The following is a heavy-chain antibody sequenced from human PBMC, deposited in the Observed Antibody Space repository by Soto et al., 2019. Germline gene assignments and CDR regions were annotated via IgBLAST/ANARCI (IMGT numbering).Heavy chain of an antibody. D-gene: IGHD2-21*01. CDR2: ISAYNGNT. Sequence: QIPLVQSGGEVKKPGASVKVSCKSSGYTFISHSITWVRQAPGQGLEWMGRISAYNGNTNYAQKFQGRVTMTTDTATSTAYVELRSLRSDDTAVYYCAMGAFCGGAAGCRDMDVWGQGTTVTVSS. CDR1: GYTFISHS. V-gene: IGHV1-18*01. J-gene: IGHJ6*02. CDR3: AMGAFCGGAAGCRDMDV.